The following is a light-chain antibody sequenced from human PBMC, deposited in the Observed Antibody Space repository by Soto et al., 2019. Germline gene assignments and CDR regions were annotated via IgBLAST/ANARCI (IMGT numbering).Light chain of an antibody. CDR3: QQYGSSPPST. J-gene: IGKJ4*01. CDR1: QSVSSSY. Sequence: EIVVTQSPGTLSLSPGERATLSCRASQSVSSSYLAWYQQKPGQAPRLLIYGASSRATGIPDRFSGSGSGTDFTLTISRLEPEDFAVYYCQQYGSSPPSTFGGGTKVDIK. CDR2: GAS. V-gene: IGKV3-20*01.